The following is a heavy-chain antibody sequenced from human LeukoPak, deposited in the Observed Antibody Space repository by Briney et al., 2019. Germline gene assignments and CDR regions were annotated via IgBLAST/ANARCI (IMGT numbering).Heavy chain of an antibody. Sequence: PGGSLRLSCAASGFTFDDYAMHWVRQAPGKGLEWVSGISWNSGSIGYADSVKGRFTISRDNAKNSLYLQMNSLRAEDTALYYCAKGPGYYYDSSGYIDYWGQGTLVTVSS. V-gene: IGHV3-9*01. CDR2: ISWNSGSI. D-gene: IGHD3-22*01. J-gene: IGHJ4*02. CDR3: AKGPGYYYDSSGYIDY. CDR1: GFTFDDYA.